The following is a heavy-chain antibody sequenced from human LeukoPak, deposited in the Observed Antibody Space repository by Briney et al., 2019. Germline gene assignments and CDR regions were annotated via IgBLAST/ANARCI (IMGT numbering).Heavy chain of an antibody. Sequence: GRSLRLSCPASGFTFSGFCMHWVRQAPGKGLELVAGIWYDGGNEFYEDSVKGRCTISRDKSNNPLYLQMNSLRIEGPAIYYCSRGAGGWYEGVHFDNWGQGTPVTVTS. J-gene: IGHJ4*02. D-gene: IGHD6-19*01. V-gene: IGHV3-33*01. CDR1: GFTFSGFC. CDR2: IWYDGGNE. CDR3: SRGAGGWYEGVHFDN.